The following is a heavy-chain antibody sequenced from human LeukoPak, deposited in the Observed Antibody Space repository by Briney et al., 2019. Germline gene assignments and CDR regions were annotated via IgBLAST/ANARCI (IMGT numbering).Heavy chain of an antibody. Sequence: ASVKVSCKASGYTFTSYYMHWVRQAPGQGLEWMGIINPSGGSTSYAQKFQGRVTMTRDMSTSTVYMELSSLRSEDTAVYYCARGRPERYFDWLSSNWGQGTLVTVSS. CDR1: GYTFTSYY. J-gene: IGHJ4*02. V-gene: IGHV1-46*01. CDR3: ARGRPERYFDWLSSN. CDR2: INPSGGST. D-gene: IGHD3-9*01.